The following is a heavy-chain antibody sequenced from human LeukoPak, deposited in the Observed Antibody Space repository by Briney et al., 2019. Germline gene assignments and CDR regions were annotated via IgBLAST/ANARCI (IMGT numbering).Heavy chain of an antibody. V-gene: IGHV4-59*01. CDR2: IYYSGST. J-gene: IGHJ6*03. CDR3: ARVSWFPGTSYYYMDV. Sequence: SETLSLTCTVSGGTISSYYWSWIRQPPGKGLEWVGYIYYSGSTNYYPSLESRVTISVDASKNQFSLKLCSVTAADTALYYCARVSWFPGTSYYYMDVWGKGTTVTVSS. D-gene: IGHD1-1*01. CDR1: GGTISSYY.